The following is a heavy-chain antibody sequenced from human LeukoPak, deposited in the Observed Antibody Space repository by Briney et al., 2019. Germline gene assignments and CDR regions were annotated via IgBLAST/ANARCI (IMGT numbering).Heavy chain of an antibody. Sequence: SGGPLRLSCAASGITFRNYWMSWVRQAPGKGLEWVANIKQDGTEKYYVDSVKGRFTISRDNANNSLYLQMNSLRDEDTAVYYCARVLYGDYVGWFDPWGQGTLVTVSS. D-gene: IGHD4-17*01. V-gene: IGHV3-7*03. CDR3: ARVLYGDYVGWFDP. J-gene: IGHJ5*02. CDR2: IKQDGTEK. CDR1: GITFRNYW.